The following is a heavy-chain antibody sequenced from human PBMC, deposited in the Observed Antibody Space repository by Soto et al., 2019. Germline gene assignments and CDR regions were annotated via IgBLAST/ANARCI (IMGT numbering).Heavy chain of an antibody. CDR3: ARWKIRYYYGMDV. V-gene: IGHV1-2*04. CDR2: INPNSGGT. Sequence: ASVKVSCKASGYTFTGYYMHWVRQAPGQGLEWMGWINPNSGGTNYAQKFQGWVTMTRDTSISTAYMELSRLRSDDTAVYYCARWKIRYYYGMDVWGQGTTVTVSS. CDR1: GYTFTGYY. J-gene: IGHJ6*02. D-gene: IGHD1-1*01.